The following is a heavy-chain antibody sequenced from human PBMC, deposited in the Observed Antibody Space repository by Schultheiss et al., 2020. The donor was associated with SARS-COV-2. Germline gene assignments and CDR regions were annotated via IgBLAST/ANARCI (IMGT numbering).Heavy chain of an antibody. CDR2: ISGSGGST. D-gene: IGHD3-22*01. CDR3: AKLRGTAMAYYYDSSGYFNDAFDI. Sequence: GGSLRLSCAASGFTFSSYGMHWVRQAPGKGLEWVSAISGSGGSTYYADSVKGRFTISRDNSKNTLYLQMNSLRAEDTAVYYCAKLRGTAMAYYYDSSGYFNDAFDIWGQGTMVTVSS. CDR1: GFTFSSYG. J-gene: IGHJ3*02. V-gene: IGHV3-23*01.